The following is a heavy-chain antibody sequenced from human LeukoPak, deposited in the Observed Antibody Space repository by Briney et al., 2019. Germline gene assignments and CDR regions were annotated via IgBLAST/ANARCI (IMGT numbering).Heavy chain of an antibody. CDR1: GFAFSSYA. D-gene: IGHD2-2*01. CDR2: ISGSGGST. V-gene: IGHV3-23*01. Sequence: GGSLRLSCVVSGFAFSSYAMSWVRQAPGKGLEWVSGISGSGGSTYYADSVRGRFTISRDNTKNTLYLQMNSLRAEDTAVYYCAKDRHAPGRYCSSTSCFPFDSWGQGTLVTVSS. CDR3: AKDRHAPGRYCSSTSCFPFDS. J-gene: IGHJ5*01.